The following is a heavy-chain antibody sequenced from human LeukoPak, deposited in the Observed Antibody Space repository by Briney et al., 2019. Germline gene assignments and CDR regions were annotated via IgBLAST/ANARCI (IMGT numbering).Heavy chain of an antibody. CDR1: GFPFSTYW. J-gene: IGHJ4*02. Sequence: GGSLRLSCTASGFPFSTYWMHWVRQAPGKGLVWLSHINSDARSTNYADSVKGRFTISRDNAKNTLYLQMNSLRAEDTAVYYCARDEVYQLRLWGQGTLVTVSS. V-gene: IGHV3-74*01. CDR3: ARDEVYQLRL. D-gene: IGHD3-3*01. CDR2: INSDARST.